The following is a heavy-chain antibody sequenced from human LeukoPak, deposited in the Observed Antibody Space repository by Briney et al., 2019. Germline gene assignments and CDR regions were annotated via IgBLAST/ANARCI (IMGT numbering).Heavy chain of an antibody. CDR3: ARRFCSSVSCYDDDAFDV. Sequence: AAVKDSCKASRHTLVGYVISWVRQAPGQGLEWMGWISGYNGKINYAQKFQGRVTMTTDTSTSTAYLELRSLTSEDTAVYYCARRFCSSVSCYDDDAFDVWGQGTLVTVSS. V-gene: IGHV1-18*01. D-gene: IGHD2-2*01. J-gene: IGHJ3*01. CDR1: RHTLVGYV. CDR2: ISGYNGKI.